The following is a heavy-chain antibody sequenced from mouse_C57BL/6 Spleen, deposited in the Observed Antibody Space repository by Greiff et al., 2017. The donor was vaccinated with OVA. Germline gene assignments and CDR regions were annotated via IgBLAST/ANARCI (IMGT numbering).Heavy chain of an antibody. V-gene: IGHV5-17*01. CDR2: ISSGSSTI. CDR1: GFTFSDYG. D-gene: IGHD1-2*01. CDR3: AKATAYYAMDY. J-gene: IGHJ4*01. Sequence: EVHLVESGGGLVKPGGSLKLSCAASGFTFSDYGMHWVRQAPEKGLEWVAYISSGSSTIYYADPVKGRFTISRDNAKNTLFLQMTSLRSEDTAMYYCAKATAYYAMDYWGQGTSVTVSS.